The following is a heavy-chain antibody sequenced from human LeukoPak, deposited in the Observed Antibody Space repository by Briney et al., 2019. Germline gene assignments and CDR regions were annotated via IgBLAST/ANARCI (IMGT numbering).Heavy chain of an antibody. J-gene: IGHJ5*02. Sequence: GASVTVSCKASGGTFSSYAISWVRQAPGQGLEWMGGIIPIFGTANYAQKLQGRVTMTTDTSTSTAYMELRSLRSDDTAVYYCARDPGVRYNWIDPWGQGTLVTVSS. V-gene: IGHV1-69*05. CDR1: GGTFSSYA. CDR2: IIPIFGTA. D-gene: IGHD2-8*01. CDR3: ARDPGVRYNWIDP.